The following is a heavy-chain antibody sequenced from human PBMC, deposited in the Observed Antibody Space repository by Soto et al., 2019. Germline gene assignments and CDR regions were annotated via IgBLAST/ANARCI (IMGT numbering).Heavy chain of an antibody. CDR2: IYSGGST. CDR3: AGHSHKDY. CDR1: GFTVGNNY. Sequence: EVQLVESGGGLVQPGGSLRLSCAASGFTVGNNYMSWVRQAPGKGLEWVSLIYSGGSTYYADSVKGRFTISRDTSKNTVYLQMSSLRAEDTAVYYCAGHSHKDYWAQGTLVTVSS. V-gene: IGHV3-66*04. J-gene: IGHJ4*02.